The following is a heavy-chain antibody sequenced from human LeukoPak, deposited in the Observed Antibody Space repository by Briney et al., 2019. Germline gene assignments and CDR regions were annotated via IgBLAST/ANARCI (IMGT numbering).Heavy chain of an antibody. J-gene: IGHJ4*02. V-gene: IGHV3-23*01. D-gene: IGHD3-22*01. CDR2: ISGSGGST. CDR1: GFTFSSYA. CDR3: AKFLRAGSYYDSSGYYSPLDY. Sequence: GGSLRLSCAASGFTFSSYAMSWVRQAPGKGLEWVSAISGSGGSTYYADSVKGRFTTSRDNSKNTLYLQMNSLRAEDTAVYYCAKFLRAGSYYDSSGYYSPLDYWGQGTLVTVSS.